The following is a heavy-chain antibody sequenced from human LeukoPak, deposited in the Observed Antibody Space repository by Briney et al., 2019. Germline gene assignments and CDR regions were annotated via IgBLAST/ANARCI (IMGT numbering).Heavy chain of an antibody. CDR1: GYTFISYY. CDR3: ARMVYATNYDILTGSRRAFDY. V-gene: IGHV1-46*01. CDR2: INPRGGST. D-gene: IGHD3-9*01. Sequence: ASVKVSCKASGYTFISYYLHWVRQAPGQGLEWMGIINPRGGSTSFAQKFQGRVTMTGDTSTSTVYMELSSLTSEDTAVYYCARMVYATNYDILTGSRRAFDYWGQGTLVTVSS. J-gene: IGHJ4*02.